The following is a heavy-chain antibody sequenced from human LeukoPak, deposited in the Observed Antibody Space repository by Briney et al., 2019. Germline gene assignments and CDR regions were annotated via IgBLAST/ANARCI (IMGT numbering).Heavy chain of an antibody. Sequence: PGGSLRLSCAASGFTISLNYMGLVRPGPGKGLGWVATIYTGDSRDYLESVRGRFTISTDKSKSILYLQMNSLRVEDTAVYFCARGLPGGTARQLDVFDYWGQGTLVTVSS. CDR2: IYTGDSR. CDR1: GFTISLNY. CDR3: ARGLPGGTARQLDVFDY. D-gene: IGHD5-24*01. J-gene: IGHJ4*02. V-gene: IGHV3-53*01.